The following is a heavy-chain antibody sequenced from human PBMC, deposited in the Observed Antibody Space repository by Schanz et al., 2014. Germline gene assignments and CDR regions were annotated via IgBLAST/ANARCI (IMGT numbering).Heavy chain of an antibody. Sequence: QVPLVQSGAEVKKPGSSVKVSCKASGDTFRSYTINWVRHAPGQGLEWMGRIIPITGITNYAQKFQGRVTFTADKSTSTAFLEVNSLRAEDTAVYYCAKDPYGMDVWGQGTTVTVSS. J-gene: IGHJ6*02. V-gene: IGHV1-69*08. CDR2: IIPITGIT. CDR3: AKDPYGMDV. CDR1: GDTFRSYT.